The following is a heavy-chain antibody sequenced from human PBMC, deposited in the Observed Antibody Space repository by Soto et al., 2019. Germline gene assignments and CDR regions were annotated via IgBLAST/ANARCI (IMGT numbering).Heavy chain of an antibody. J-gene: IGHJ6*02. Sequence: QVQLVQSGAEVKKPGSSVKVSCKASGGTFSSYAISWVRQAPGQGLEWMGGIIPIFGTANYAQKFQGRVTITADKSTSTAYMELSSLRSEDTAVYYCAREGLAVAGKGVYYYYYGMDVWGQGTTVTVSS. CDR2: IIPIFGTA. CDR3: AREGLAVAGKGVYYYYYGMDV. V-gene: IGHV1-69*06. D-gene: IGHD6-19*01. CDR1: GGTFSSYA.